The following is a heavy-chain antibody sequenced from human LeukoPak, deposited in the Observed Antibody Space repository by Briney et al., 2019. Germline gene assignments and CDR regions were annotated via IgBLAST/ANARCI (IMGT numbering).Heavy chain of an antibody. J-gene: IGHJ6*02. Sequence: GGSLRLSCAASGFTFSTYSMNWVRLAPGKGLEWLSYISGSRSTIFYADSVKGRFTISRDNTKNSLYLQMNSLRAEDTAVYYCTRDRQGPRLYEMDIWGQGTTVTVSS. CDR1: GFTFSTYS. CDR3: TRDRQGPRLYEMDI. V-gene: IGHV3-48*04. D-gene: IGHD2-8*01. CDR2: ISGSRSTI.